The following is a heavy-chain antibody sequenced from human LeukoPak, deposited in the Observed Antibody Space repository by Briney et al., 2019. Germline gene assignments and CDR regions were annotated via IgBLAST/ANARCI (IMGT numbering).Heavy chain of an antibody. CDR3: ARTGSVPAAIWFDP. CDR2: IYYSGST. V-gene: IGHV4-59*12. D-gene: IGHD2-2*01. Sequence: SETLSLTCTVSGGSISSYYWSWIRQPPGKGLEWIGYIYYSGSTNYNPSLKSRVTISVDTSKNQFSLKLSSVTAADTAVYYCARTGSVPAAIWFDPWGQGTLVTVSS. CDR1: GGSISSYY. J-gene: IGHJ5*02.